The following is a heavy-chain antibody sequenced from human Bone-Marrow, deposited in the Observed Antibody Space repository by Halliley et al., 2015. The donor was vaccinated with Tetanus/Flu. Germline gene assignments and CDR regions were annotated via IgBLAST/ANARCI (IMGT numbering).Heavy chain of an antibody. V-gene: IGHV4-30-2*01. J-gene: IGHJ4*02. CDR2: IQHSGAT. CDR3: VRAFGELSEFDY. Sequence: TLSLTCAVSGGSIDSVYYSLNWIRQTPLKGLEWIGYIQHSGATYYNPSLESRVSLSVDRSKSQFSLKLSSVTAADTAVYYCVRAFGELSEFDYWGQGTLVTVSS. CDR1: GGSIDSVYYS. D-gene: IGHD3-10*01.